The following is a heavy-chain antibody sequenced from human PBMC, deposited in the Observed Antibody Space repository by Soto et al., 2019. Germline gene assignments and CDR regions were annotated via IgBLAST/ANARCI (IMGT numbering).Heavy chain of an antibody. Sequence: SETLSLTCTVSGGSISSYYWSWIRQPPGKGLEWIGYIYYSGSTNYNPSLKSRVTISVDTSKNQFSLKLSSVTAADTAVYYCARDVEGGHFDYWGQGTLVTVSS. J-gene: IGHJ4*02. CDR1: GGSISSYY. D-gene: IGHD2-15*01. V-gene: IGHV4-59*01. CDR2: IYYSGST. CDR3: ARDVEGGHFDY.